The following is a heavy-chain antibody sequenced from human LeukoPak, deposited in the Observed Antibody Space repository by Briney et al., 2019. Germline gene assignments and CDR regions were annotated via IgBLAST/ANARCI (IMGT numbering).Heavy chain of an antibody. CDR1: GYTFTYRY. CDR3: ASSAPPYSGSYYGWFDP. D-gene: IGHD1-26*01. Sequence: SVKVSCRASGYTFTYRYLHWVRQAPGQALEWMGWITPFNGNTNYAQKFQDRVTITRDRSMSTAYMELSSLRSEDTAMYYCASSAPPYSGSYYGWFDPWGQGTLVTVSS. V-gene: IGHV1-45*02. CDR2: ITPFNGNT. J-gene: IGHJ5*02.